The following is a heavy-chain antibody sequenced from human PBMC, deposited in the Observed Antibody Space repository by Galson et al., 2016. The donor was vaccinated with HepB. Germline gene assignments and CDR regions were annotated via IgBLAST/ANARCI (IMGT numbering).Heavy chain of an antibody. CDR2: TYYRSKWNN. Sequence: CAISGDSVSSNSGAWHWIRQSPSRGLEWLGRTYYRSKWNNDYAVSVKGRITINSDTSKNQLSLHLNSVTPEDTAVYYCAREFAPYDILTGYLNHGLDVWGQGTTVTVSS. V-gene: IGHV6-1*01. D-gene: IGHD3-9*01. CDR1: GDSVSSNSGA. CDR3: AREFAPYDILTGYLNHGLDV. J-gene: IGHJ6*02.